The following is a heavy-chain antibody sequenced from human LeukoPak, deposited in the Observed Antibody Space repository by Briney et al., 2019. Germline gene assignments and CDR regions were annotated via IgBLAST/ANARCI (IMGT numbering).Heavy chain of an antibody. D-gene: IGHD6-19*01. V-gene: IGHV1-2*02. CDR1: GYTFTGYY. CDR3: AKMHSSGWLDYYYYGMDV. Sequence: GASVKVSCKASGYTFTGYYMHRVRQAPGQGLEWMGWINPNSGGTNYAQKFQGRVTMTRDTSISTAYMELSRLRSDDTAVYYCAKMHSSGWLDYYYYGMDVWGRGTTVTVSS. J-gene: IGHJ6*02. CDR2: INPNSGGT.